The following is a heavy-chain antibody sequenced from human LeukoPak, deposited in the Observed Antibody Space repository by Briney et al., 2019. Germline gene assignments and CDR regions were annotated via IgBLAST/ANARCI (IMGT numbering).Heavy chain of an antibody. CDR3: AKSHLQIAAANSDY. CDR2: ISGSGGST. Sequence: GVSLRLSCAAAGFTFSSYAMSWVRQAPGKGLEWVSAISGSGGSTHYAVSVRGRFTISRDNSKNTLYLQMNSLRAQDTAVYYCAKSHLQIAAANSDYCGQGTLVAVSS. CDR1: GFTFSSYA. V-gene: IGHV3-23*01. J-gene: IGHJ4*02. D-gene: IGHD6-13*01.